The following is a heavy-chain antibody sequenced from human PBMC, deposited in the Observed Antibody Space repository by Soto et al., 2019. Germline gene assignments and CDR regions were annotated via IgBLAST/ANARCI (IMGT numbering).Heavy chain of an antibody. CDR3: AKDNAIIGTYDY. D-gene: IGHD1-1*01. CDR2: ISASGGNT. V-gene: IGHV3-23*01. CDR1: GFTFRSYA. J-gene: IGHJ4*02. Sequence: PGGSLRLSCAASGFTFRSYAMNWVRQAPGKGLEWVSAISASGGNTYFADSVKGRFTISRDNSKNTLYLQLNSLRAEDTAVYFCAKDNAIIGTYDYWGQGTLVTVSS.